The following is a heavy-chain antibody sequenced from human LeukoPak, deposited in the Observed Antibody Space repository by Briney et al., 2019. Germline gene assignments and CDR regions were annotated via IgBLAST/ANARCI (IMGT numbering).Heavy chain of an antibody. CDR1: GASVSSDY. CDR2: THNSGST. Sequence: MPSETLSLTCTVSGASVSSDYWSWIRQTPGKGLEWIGYTHNSGSTNYNLSLKSRVTISLDTSQNQLSLRLTSVTAADTAVYYCARVKGYYGSGSPNFDSWGQGTLVTVSS. J-gene: IGHJ4*02. D-gene: IGHD3-10*01. CDR3: ARVKGYYGSGSPNFDS. V-gene: IGHV4-4*08.